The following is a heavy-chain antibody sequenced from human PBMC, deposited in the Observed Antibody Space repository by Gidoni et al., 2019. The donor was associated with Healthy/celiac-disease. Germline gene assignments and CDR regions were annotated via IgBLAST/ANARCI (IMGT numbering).Heavy chain of an antibody. CDR1: GYTFTSYH. CDR2: INPSGGST. Sequence: QVQLVQSGAAVKKPGASVKVSCKASGYTFTSYHMHWVRQAPGQGLEWMGIINPSGGSTSYAQKFQGRVTMTRDTSTSTVYMELSSLRSEDTAVYYCARDCYDSSGYYRGSGGYWGQGTLVTVSS. CDR3: ARDCYDSSGYYRGSGGY. V-gene: IGHV1-46*01. J-gene: IGHJ4*02. D-gene: IGHD3-22*01.